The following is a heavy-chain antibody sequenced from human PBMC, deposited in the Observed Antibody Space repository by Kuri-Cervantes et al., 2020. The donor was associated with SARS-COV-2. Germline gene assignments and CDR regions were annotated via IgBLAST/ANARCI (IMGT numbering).Heavy chain of an antibody. CDR3: ARGYYYDSSGSHTPYDAFDI. Sequence: GSLRLSCTVSGGSISSSSYYWGWIRQPPGKGLEWIGSIYYSGSTYHNPSLKSRVTMSVDTSKNQFSLKLSSVTAADTAVYYCARGYYYDSSGSHTPYDAFDIWGQGTMVTVSS. CDR1: GGSISSSSYY. D-gene: IGHD3-22*01. J-gene: IGHJ3*02. CDR2: IYYSGST. V-gene: IGHV4-39*07.